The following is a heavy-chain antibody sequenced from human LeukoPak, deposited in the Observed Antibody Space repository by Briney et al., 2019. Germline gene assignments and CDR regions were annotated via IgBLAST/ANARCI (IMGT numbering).Heavy chain of an antibody. J-gene: IGHJ4*02. V-gene: IGHV3-20*04. CDR2: INWNGGST. CDR1: GFTFDDYG. CDR3: ARGPSYYYDSSGYLFDY. D-gene: IGHD3-22*01. Sequence: GGSLRRSCAASGFTFDDYGMSWVRQAPGKGLEWVSGINWNGGSTGYADSVKGRFTISRDNAKNSLYLQMNSLRAEDTALYYCARGPSYYYDSSGYLFDYWGQGTLVTVSS.